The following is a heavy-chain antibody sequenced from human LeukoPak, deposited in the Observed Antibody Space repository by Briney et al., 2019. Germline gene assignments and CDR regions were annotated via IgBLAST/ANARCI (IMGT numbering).Heavy chain of an antibody. CDR2: VFTGNSDT. D-gene: IGHD2-2*01. J-gene: IGHJ6*03. CDR1: GSRFTSYW. CDR3: AGHEWLVVPAASPRKYYCMDV. Sequence: GESLKFSCKGSGSRFTSYWIGWMRQWPGKGMESLGSVFTGNSDTGSSPSFQGQVTSSADKSISTAYLHWSSLKAPATAMYYCAGHEWLVVPAASPRKYYCMDVWGKGTTVTVSS. V-gene: IGHV5-51*01.